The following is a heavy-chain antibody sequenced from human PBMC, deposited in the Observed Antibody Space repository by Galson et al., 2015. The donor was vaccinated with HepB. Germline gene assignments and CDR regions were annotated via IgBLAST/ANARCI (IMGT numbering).Heavy chain of an antibody. J-gene: IGHJ4*02. V-gene: IGHV7-4-1*02. CDR3: ARAKYSSSWMARLFDY. CDR1: GYTFTSYA. Sequence: SVKVSCKASGYTFTSYAMNWMRQAPGQGLEWMGWINTNTGNPTYAQGFTGRFVFSLDTSVSTAYLQISSLKAEDTAVYYCARAKYSSSWMARLFDYWGQGTLVTVSS. D-gene: IGHD6-13*01. CDR2: INTNTGNP.